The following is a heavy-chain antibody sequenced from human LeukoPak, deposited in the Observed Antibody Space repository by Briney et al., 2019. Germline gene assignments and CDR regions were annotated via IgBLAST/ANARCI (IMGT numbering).Heavy chain of an antibody. Sequence: GGSLRLSCAASGFTFSSYGMSWVRQAPGKGLEWVANITQDGSDTHYVDSVKGRFTIARDNAKNSLYLQMNSLRAEDTAVYYCARDRAWGNYMDVWGKGTTVTISS. D-gene: IGHD3-16*01. J-gene: IGHJ6*03. CDR1: GFTFSSYG. CDR2: ITQDGSDT. CDR3: ARDRAWGNYMDV. V-gene: IGHV3-7*01.